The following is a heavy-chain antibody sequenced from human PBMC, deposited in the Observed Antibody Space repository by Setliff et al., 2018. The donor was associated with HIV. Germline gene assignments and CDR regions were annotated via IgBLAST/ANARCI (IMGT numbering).Heavy chain of an antibody. J-gene: IGHJ5*01. D-gene: IGHD3-10*01. CDR1: GYPFTGYY. V-gene: IGHV1-2*02. CDR2: INPNNGGT. Sequence: GASVKVSCKASGYPFTGYYIHWVRQVPGQGPEWMGWINPNNGGTDSAQNFQGRLTMTKDTSTNTVYMELRRLRSDDTAIYFCARGVTFVGGLVVAGLCFDSWGQGALVTVSS. CDR3: ARGVTFVGGLVVAGLCFDS.